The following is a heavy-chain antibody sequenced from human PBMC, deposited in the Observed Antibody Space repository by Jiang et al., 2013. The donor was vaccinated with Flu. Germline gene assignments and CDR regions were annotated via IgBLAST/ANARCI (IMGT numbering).Heavy chain of an antibody. V-gene: IGHV6-1*01. CDR3: ARDALLAVAGTTVFDY. CDR1: GDSVSSNSAA. D-gene: IGHD6-19*01. CDR2: TYYRSKWYN. J-gene: IGHJ4*02. Sequence: SLTCAISGDSVSSNSAAWNWIRQSPSRGLEWLGRTYYRSKWYNDYAVSVKSRITINPDTSKNQFSLQLNSVTPEDTAVYYCARDALLAVAGTTVFDYWGQGTLVTVSS.